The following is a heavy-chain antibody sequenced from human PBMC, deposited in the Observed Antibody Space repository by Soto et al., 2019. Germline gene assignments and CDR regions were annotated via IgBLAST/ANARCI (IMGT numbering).Heavy chain of an antibody. CDR1: GFTFDDYA. J-gene: IGHJ6*02. CDR2: ISWDGGST. Sequence: GGSLRLSCAASGFTFDDYAMHWVRQAPGKGLEWVSLISWDGGSTYYADSVKGRFTISRDNSKNSLYLQMNSLRAEDTALYYCAKDTGSPKAPVYYYYYGMDVWGQGTTVTVSS. D-gene: IGHD6-13*01. CDR3: AKDTGSPKAPVYYYYYGMDV. V-gene: IGHV3-43D*03.